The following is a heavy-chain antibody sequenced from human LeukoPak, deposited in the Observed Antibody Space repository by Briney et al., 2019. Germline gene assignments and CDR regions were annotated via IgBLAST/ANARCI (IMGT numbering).Heavy chain of an antibody. CDR1: GFTFSSYG. J-gene: IGHJ4*02. Sequence: GGSLRLSCAASGFTFSSYGMHWVRQAPGKGLEWVAFIRYDGSNKYYADSVKGRFTISRDNSKNTLYLRMNSLRAEDTAVYYCAPRDWNDGPASHWGQGTLVTVSS. V-gene: IGHV3-30*02. CDR2: IRYDGSNK. D-gene: IGHD1-1*01. CDR3: APRDWNDGPASH.